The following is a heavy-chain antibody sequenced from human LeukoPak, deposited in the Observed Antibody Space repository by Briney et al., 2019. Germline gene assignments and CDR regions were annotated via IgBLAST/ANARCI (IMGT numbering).Heavy chain of an antibody. CDR3: ARAYDSSGYGVDAFDI. D-gene: IGHD3-22*01. J-gene: IGHJ3*02. V-gene: IGHV4-59*01. CDR1: GGSFSGYY. Sequence: SETLSLTCAVYGGSFSGYYWSWIRQPPGKGLEWIGYIYYSGSTNYNPSLKSRVTISVDTSKNQFSLKLSSVTAADTAVYYCARAYDSSGYGVDAFDIWGQGTMVTVSS. CDR2: IYYSGST.